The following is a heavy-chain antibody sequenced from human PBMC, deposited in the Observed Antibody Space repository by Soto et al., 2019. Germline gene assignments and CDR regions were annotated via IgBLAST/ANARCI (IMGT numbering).Heavy chain of an antibody. Sequence: DVQLVESGGGLIQPGGSLRLSCAAFGLTVSGKYYMAWVRQAPGKGLEWLSALCDLDGIYYADSVKGRFTTSGDSSKNIVYLQMNDLRPDDTAVYYCASWHLREHAYDVWGQGTTVTVSS. V-gene: IGHV3-53*01. D-gene: IGHD4-17*01. CDR3: ASWHLREHAYDV. CDR1: GLTVSGKYY. CDR2: LCDLDGI. J-gene: IGHJ3*01.